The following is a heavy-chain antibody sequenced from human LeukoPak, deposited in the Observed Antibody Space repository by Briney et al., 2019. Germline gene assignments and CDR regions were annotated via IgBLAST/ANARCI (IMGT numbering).Heavy chain of an antibody. V-gene: IGHV3-23*01. CDR3: ANFGRRTREVDY. Sequence: PGGSLRLSCAASGFTFSSYAMSWVRQAPGKGLEWVSAISGSGGSTYYADSVKGRFTISRDNSKNTLYLQMNSLRAEDTAVYYCANFGRRTREVDYWGQGTLVTVSS. D-gene: IGHD3-10*01. CDR2: ISGSGGST. CDR1: GFTFSSYA. J-gene: IGHJ4*02.